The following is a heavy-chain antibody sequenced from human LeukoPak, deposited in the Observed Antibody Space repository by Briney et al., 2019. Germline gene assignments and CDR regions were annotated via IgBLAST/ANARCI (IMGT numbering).Heavy chain of an antibody. Sequence: SETLSLTCTVSGDSINNYHWSWIRRPPGKGLEWIGYIYYSGSTNYNPSLKSRVTLSVDTSKNQFSLKLSSVTAADTAFYYCARREVRGSRFEYWGQGILVTVSS. CDR1: GDSINNYH. CDR3: ARREVRGSRFEY. CDR2: IYYSGST. D-gene: IGHD3-10*01. J-gene: IGHJ4*02. V-gene: IGHV4-59*08.